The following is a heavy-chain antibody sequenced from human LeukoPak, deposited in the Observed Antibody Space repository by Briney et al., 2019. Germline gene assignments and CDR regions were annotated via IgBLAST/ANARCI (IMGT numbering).Heavy chain of an antibody. D-gene: IGHD3-16*01. CDR1: GDSIGSYY. J-gene: IGHJ4*02. CDR2: IYTSGST. V-gene: IGHV4-4*07. Sequence: SETLSLTCTVSGDSIGSYYWSCIRQPAGKGLQWIGRIYTSGSTMYNPSLKSRVTMSVDTSKNQFSLKLRSVTAADTAVYYCARGWSYADYWGQGTLVTVSS. CDR3: ARGWSYADY.